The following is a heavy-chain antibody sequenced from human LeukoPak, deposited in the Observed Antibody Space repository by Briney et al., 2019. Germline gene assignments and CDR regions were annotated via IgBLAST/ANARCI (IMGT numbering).Heavy chain of an antibody. CDR2: IIPIFGIA. D-gene: IGHD6-25*01. CDR3: ARVNGYQWFDP. CDR1: GGTFSNYA. Sequence: SVKVSCKAPGGTFSNYAISWVRQAPGQGLEWMGRIIPIFGIANYAQRFQGRVTITADKSTSTAYMELRSLRSDDTAVYYCARVNGYQWFDPWGQGTLVTVSS. J-gene: IGHJ5*02. V-gene: IGHV1-69*04.